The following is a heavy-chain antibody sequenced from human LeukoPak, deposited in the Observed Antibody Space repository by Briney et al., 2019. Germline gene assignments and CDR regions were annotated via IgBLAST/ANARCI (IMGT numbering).Heavy chain of an antibody. J-gene: IGHJ4*02. Sequence: SETLSHTCTVSGGSISSYYWSWLRQPAGKGLEWIGRIYTSGSTNYNPSLKSRVTMSVDTSKNQFSLKLSSVTAADTAVYYCARDTDYYDSSGYYNYFDYWGQGTLVTVSS. D-gene: IGHD3-22*01. V-gene: IGHV4-4*07. CDR3: ARDTDYYDSSGYYNYFDY. CDR2: IYTSGST. CDR1: GGSISSYY.